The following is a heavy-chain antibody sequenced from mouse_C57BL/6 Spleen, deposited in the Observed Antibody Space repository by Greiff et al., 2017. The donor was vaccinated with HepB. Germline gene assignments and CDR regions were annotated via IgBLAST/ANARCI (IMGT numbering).Heavy chain of an antibody. CDR1: GFNIKDYY. D-gene: IGHD2-5*01. J-gene: IGHJ4*01. Sequence: VQLQQPGAELVKPGASVKLSCTASGFNIKDYYMHWVKQRTEQGLEWIGRIDPEDGETKYAPKFQGKATLTADTSSNTAYLQLSSLTSEDTAVYYCARGSNYEGYYAMDYWGQGTSVTVSS. V-gene: IGHV14-2*01. CDR3: ARGSNYEGYYAMDY. CDR2: IDPEDGET.